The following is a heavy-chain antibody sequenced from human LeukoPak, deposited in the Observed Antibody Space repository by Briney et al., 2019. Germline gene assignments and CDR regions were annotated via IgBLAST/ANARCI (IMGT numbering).Heavy chain of an antibody. V-gene: IGHV3-49*04. CDR3: TREPEGEKTDIVLMVYDDYYYYMDV. CDR2: IRSKAYGGTT. CDR1: GFTFSSYA. J-gene: IGHJ6*03. Sequence: PGRSLRLSCAASGFTFSSYAMSWVRQAPGKGLEWVGFIRSKAYGGTTEYAASVKGRFTISRDDSKSIAYLQMNSLKTEDTAVYYCTREPEGEKTDIVLMVYDDYYYYMDVWGKGTTVTVSS. D-gene: IGHD2-8*01.